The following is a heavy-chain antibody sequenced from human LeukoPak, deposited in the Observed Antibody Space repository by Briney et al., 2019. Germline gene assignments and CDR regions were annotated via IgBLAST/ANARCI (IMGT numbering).Heavy chain of an antibody. CDR3: ASGAEGYVFDP. Sequence: PGGSLRLSCAASGFTFSSYSMNWVRQAPGKGLEWVSYISSSSSTIYYADSVKGRFTISRDNAKNSLYLQMNSLRAEDTAVYYCASGAEGYVFDPWGQGTLVTVFS. CDR1: GFTFSSYS. J-gene: IGHJ5*02. D-gene: IGHD5-12*01. CDR2: ISSSSSTI. V-gene: IGHV3-48*01.